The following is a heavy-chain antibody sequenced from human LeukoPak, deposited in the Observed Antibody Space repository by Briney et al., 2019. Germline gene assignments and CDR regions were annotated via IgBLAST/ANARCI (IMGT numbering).Heavy chain of an antibody. V-gene: IGHV3-66*01. CDR3: ARDLLIARPYGSGSSNYFDY. Sequence: PGGPLRLSCAASGFTVSSNYMSWVRQAPGKGLEWVSVIYSGGSTYYADSVKGRFTISRDNSKNTLYLQMNSLRAEDTAVYYCARDLLIARPYGSGSSNYFDYWGQGTLVTVSS. J-gene: IGHJ4*02. CDR2: IYSGGST. D-gene: IGHD3-10*01. CDR1: GFTVSSNY.